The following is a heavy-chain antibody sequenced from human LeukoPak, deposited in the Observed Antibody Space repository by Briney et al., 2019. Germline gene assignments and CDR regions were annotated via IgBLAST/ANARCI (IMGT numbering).Heavy chain of an antibody. D-gene: IGHD5-18*01. CDR3: ARGATWIQLWLGREPSGPEVDYYGMDV. Sequence: ASVKVSCKASGYTFTSYGISWVRQAPGQGLEWMGWIGAYNGNTNYAQKLQGRVTMTTDTSTSTAYMELRSLRSDDTAVYYCARGATWIQLWLGREPSGPEVDYYGMDVWGQGTTVTVSS. CDR2: IGAYNGNT. V-gene: IGHV1-18*01. J-gene: IGHJ6*02. CDR1: GYTFTSYG.